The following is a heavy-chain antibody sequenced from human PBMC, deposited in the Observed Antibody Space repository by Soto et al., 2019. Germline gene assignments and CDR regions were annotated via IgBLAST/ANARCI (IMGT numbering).Heavy chain of an antibody. CDR3: ARELVDTAMGPNYYYYGMDV. V-gene: IGHV3-48*03. CDR1: GFIFSSYE. D-gene: IGHD5-18*01. J-gene: IGHJ6*02. CDR2: MSSSGSGI. Sequence: EVQLVGSGGGLVQPGGSLRLSCAASGFIFSSYEMIWVRQAPGKGLEWVSYMSSSGSGINYADSVKGRFTISRDNAKSSLYLQMNSLRAEDTAVYYCARELVDTAMGPNYYYYGMDVWGQGTTVTVSS.